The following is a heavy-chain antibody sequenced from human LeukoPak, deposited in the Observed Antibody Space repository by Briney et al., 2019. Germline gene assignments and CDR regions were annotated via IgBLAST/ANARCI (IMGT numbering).Heavy chain of an antibody. CDR2: INHSGST. D-gene: IGHD6-19*01. V-gene: IGHV4-34*01. CDR3: ARLQQWLVPDY. J-gene: IGHJ4*02. CDR1: GGSFSGYY. Sequence: SETLSLTCAVYGGSFSGYYWSWIRQPPGKGLEWIGEINHSGSTYYNPSLKSRVTISVDTSKNQFSLKLSSVTAADTAVYYCARLQQWLVPDYWGQGTLVTVSS.